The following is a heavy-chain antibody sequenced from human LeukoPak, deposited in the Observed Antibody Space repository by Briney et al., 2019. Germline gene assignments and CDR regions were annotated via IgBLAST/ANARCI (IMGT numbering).Heavy chain of an antibody. CDR2: MNPNSGNT. CDR1: GYTFTSYD. D-gene: IGHD3-16*02. V-gene: IGHV1-8*01. Sequence: ASVKLSCKASGYTFTSYDINWVRQATGQGLEWMGWMNPNSGNTGYAQKFQGRVTMARNTSISTAYMELSSLISEDTAVYYCAREGGSYRFDYWGQGTLVTVSS. J-gene: IGHJ4*02. CDR3: AREGGSYRFDY.